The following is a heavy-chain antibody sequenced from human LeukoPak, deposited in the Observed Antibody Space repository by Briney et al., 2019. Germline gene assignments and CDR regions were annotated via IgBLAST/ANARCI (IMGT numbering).Heavy chain of an antibody. V-gene: IGHV4-61*02. CDR3: ARAGLLWFGRAFDI. Sequence: SETLSLTXTVSGGSISSGSYYWSWIRQPAGKGLEWIGRIYTSGSTNYNPSLKSRVTISVDTSKNQFSLKLSSVTAADTAVYYCARAGLLWFGRAFDIWGQGTMVTVSS. CDR1: GGSISSGSYY. CDR2: IYTSGST. J-gene: IGHJ3*02. D-gene: IGHD3-10*01.